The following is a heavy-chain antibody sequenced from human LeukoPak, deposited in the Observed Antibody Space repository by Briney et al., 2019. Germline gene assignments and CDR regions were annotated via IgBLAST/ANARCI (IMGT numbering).Heavy chain of an antibody. CDR1: GGSFSSYY. D-gene: IGHD1-26*01. CDR2: INHSGST. J-gene: IGHJ6*03. V-gene: IGHV4-34*01. CDR3: ARLRRIVGATWRYYYYTDV. Sequence: SETLSLTCAVYGGSFSSYYWTWIRQPPGKGLEWIGEINHSGSTNYNPSLKSRVTISVDTSKNQFSLKLSSVTAADTAVYYCARLRRIVGATWRYYYYTDVWGKGTTVTISS.